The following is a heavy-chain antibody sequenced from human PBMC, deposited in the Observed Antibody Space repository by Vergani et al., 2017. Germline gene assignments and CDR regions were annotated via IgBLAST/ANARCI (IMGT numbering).Heavy chain of an antibody. J-gene: IGHJ6*03. D-gene: IGHD3-16*02. CDR2: IHYSENT. Sequence: QVQLHESGPGLVKSSETLSLTCSVSFDSLRNLYCNLIRQPPGKGLEWIGSIHYSENTNYNPSLKTRVNISVDTSKNQFSLTLTSVSAADTAVYFWARASLKALVGYYYYMDVWGKGKTVVVSS. CDR3: ARASLKALVGYYYYMDV. V-gene: IGHV4-59*11. CDR1: FDSLRNLY.